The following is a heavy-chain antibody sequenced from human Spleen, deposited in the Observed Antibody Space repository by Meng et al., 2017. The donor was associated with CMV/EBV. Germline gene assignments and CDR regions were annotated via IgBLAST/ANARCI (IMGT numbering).Heavy chain of an antibody. V-gene: IGHV4-61*01. D-gene: IGHD1-1*01. Sequence: VSGDSISSDNYLWSWIRQSPGKGLEWIGYIYYSGSTNYNPSLKSRVTISVDTSKNQFSLKLSSVTAADTAVYYCARTNWNDGWFDPWGQGTLVTVSS. J-gene: IGHJ5*02. CDR1: GDSISSDNYL. CDR2: IYYSGST. CDR3: ARTNWNDGWFDP.